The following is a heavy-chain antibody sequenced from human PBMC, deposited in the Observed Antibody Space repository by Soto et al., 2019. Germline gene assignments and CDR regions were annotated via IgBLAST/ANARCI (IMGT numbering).Heavy chain of an antibody. V-gene: IGHV3-7*01. CDR1: GFTFSSYW. J-gene: IGHJ6*02. D-gene: IGHD3-3*01. Sequence: EVQLVESGGGLVQPGGSLRLSCAASGFTFSSYWMSWVRQAPGKGLEWVANIKKDGSEKYYVDSVKGRFTISRDNAKKSLYLQINSLRDEDTAVYDCASETFTIFRGMYVWGQGTKVTVSS. CDR2: IKKDGSEK. CDR3: ASETFTIFRGMYV.